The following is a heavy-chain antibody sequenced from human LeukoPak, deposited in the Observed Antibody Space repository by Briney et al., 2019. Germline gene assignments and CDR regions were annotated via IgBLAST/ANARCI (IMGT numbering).Heavy chain of an antibody. Sequence: KPSETLSLTCTVSGGSINNYYWSWIRQPPGRGLEWIGYIYFRGDTKYNLSLKSRVTISVDTSKNQFSLKLSSVTAADTAVYYCARHPYSNFVLDFWGQGTLVTVSS. CDR3: ARHPYSNFVLDF. J-gene: IGHJ4*02. CDR2: IYFRGDT. CDR1: GGSINNYY. D-gene: IGHD4-11*01. V-gene: IGHV4-59*08.